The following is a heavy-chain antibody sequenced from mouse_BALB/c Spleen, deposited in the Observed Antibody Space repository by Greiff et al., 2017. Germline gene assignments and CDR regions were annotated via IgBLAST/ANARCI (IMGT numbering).Heavy chain of an antibody. CDR3: TREGLRLRDYYAMDY. J-gene: IGHJ4*01. CDR1: GYSFTSYW. D-gene: IGHD1-2*01. V-gene: IGHV1-5*01. CDR2: IYPGNSDT. Sequence: VQLQQSGTVLARPGASVKMSCKASGYSFTSYWMHWVKQRPGQGLEWIGAIYPGNSDTSYNQKFKGKAKLTAVTSASTAYMELSSLTNEDSAVYYCTREGLRLRDYYAMDYWGQGTSVTVSS.